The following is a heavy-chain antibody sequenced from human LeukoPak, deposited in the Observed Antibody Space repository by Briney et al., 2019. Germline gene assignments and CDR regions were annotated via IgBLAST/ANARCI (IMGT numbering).Heavy chain of an antibody. CDR1: GGSISIYY. J-gene: IGHJ6*02. CDR3: ARDRGPYSSSWDYYYYGMDV. Sequence: SETLSLTCTVYGGSISIYYWSWIRQPAGKGLEWIGRIYTSGSTNYNPSLKSRVTMSVDTSKNQFSLKLSSVTAADTAVYYCARDRGPYSSSWDYYYYGMDVWGQGTTVTVSS. V-gene: IGHV4-4*07. D-gene: IGHD6-13*01. CDR2: IYTSGST.